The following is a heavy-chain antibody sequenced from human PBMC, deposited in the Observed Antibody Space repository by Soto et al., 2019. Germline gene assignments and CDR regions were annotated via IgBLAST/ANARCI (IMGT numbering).Heavy chain of an antibody. CDR1: GGTFSSYA. J-gene: IGHJ6*02. Sequence: SVKVSCKASGGTFSSYAISWVRQAPGQGLEWMGGIIPIFGTANYAQKFQGRVTITADESTSTAYMELSSLRSEDTAVYYCARDTTQFYYYYGMDVWGQGTTVTVSS. CDR3: ARDTTQFYYYYGMDV. D-gene: IGHD1-1*01. V-gene: IGHV1-69*13. CDR2: IIPIFGTA.